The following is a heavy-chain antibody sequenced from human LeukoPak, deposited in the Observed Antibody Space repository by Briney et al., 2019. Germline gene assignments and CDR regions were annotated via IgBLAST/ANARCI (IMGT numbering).Heavy chain of an antibody. Sequence: SGGSLRLSCAASGFTFSSYEMNWVRQAPGKGLEWVSYISSSGSTIYYADSVKGRFTISRDNAKNSLYLQMNSLRAEDTAVYYCARAPAYSSSWFYYYYMDVWGKGTTVTISS. CDR1: GFTFSSYE. CDR2: ISSSGSTI. V-gene: IGHV3-48*03. CDR3: ARAPAYSSSWFYYYYMDV. D-gene: IGHD6-13*01. J-gene: IGHJ6*03.